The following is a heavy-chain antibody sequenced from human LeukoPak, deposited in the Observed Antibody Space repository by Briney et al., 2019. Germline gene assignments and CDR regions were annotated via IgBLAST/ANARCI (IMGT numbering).Heavy chain of an antibody. D-gene: IGHD4-11*01. CDR2: IGTAGDT. CDR1: GFTFSSYD. J-gene: IGHJ4*02. CDR3: ARVGRYSKFDY. Sequence: PGGSLRLSCAASGFTFSSYDMHWVRQATGKGLEWDSAIGTAGDTYYPGSVKGRFTISRENAKNSLYLQMNSLRAGDTAVYYCARVGRYSKFDYWGQGTLVTVSS. V-gene: IGHV3-13*01.